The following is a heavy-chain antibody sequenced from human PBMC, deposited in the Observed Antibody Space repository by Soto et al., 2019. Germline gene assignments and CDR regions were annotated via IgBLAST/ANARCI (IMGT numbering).Heavy chain of an antibody. J-gene: IGHJ5*02. CDR3: ARGPMRAWFDP. CDR2: IDHSGSP. Sequence: SETLSLTCAVSGGSFSGYYWSWIRQPPGKGLEWIGEIDHSGSPNYSPSLKSRVTISVDTSKNQFSLDLSSVTAADTAVYFCARGPMRAWFDPWGQGTVVTSPQ. V-gene: IGHV4-34*01. CDR1: GGSFSGYY.